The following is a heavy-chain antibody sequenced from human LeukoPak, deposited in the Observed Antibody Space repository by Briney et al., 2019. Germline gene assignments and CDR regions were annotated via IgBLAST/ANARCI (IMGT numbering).Heavy chain of an antibody. D-gene: IGHD2-21*01. Sequence: PGGSLRLSCSASGVTVGTNSMSWARQSPGKGLERVSVIYSGGSTYNADSVNGRFTVSRDNSRNTLFLQMNNLRAEDTALYFCASAREYCGSAECYEYFQHWGQGTLVIVSS. CDR3: ASAREYCGSAECYEYFQH. V-gene: IGHV3-53*01. CDR1: GVTVGTNS. J-gene: IGHJ1*01. CDR2: IYSGGST.